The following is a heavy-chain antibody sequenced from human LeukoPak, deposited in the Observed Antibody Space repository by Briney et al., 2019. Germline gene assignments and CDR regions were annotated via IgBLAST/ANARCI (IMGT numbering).Heavy chain of an antibody. V-gene: IGHV4-31*03. CDR2: IYYSGST. J-gene: IGHJ6*02. CDR3: ARDSTHYYYYGMDV. CDR1: DGSISSGGYY. Sequence: SETLSLTCTVSDGSISSGGYYWSWIRQHPGKGLEWIGYIYYSGSTYYNPSLKSRVTISVDTSKNQFSLKLSSVTAADTAVYYCARDSTHYYYYGMDVWGQGTTVTVSS. D-gene: IGHD2/OR15-2a*01.